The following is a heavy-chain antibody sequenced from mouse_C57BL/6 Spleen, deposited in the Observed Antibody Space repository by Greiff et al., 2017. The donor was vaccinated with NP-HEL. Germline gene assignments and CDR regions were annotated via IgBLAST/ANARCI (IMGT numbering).Heavy chain of an antibody. CDR1: GYSFTGYY. CDR2: INPSTGGT. V-gene: IGHV1-42*01. CDR3: ARDYSNYGGYFDV. D-gene: IGHD2-5*01. Sequence: VHVKQSGPELVKPGASVKISCKASGYSFTGYYMNWVKQSPEKSLEWIGEINPSTGGTTYNQKFKAKATLTVDKSSSTAYMQLKSLTSEDSAVYYCARDYSNYGGYFDVWGTGTTVTVSS. J-gene: IGHJ1*03.